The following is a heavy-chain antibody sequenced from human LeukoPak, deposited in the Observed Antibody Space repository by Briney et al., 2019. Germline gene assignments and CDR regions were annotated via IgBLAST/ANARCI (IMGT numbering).Heavy chain of an antibody. CDR2: ISSSSSYI. CDR1: GFTFSRYS. V-gene: IGHV3-21*01. J-gene: IGHJ4*02. D-gene: IGHD2-15*01. CDR3: ARRPNTPAVCFDY. Sequence: GGSLRLSCTASGFTFSRYSMNWFRQAPGKGLEWVSSISSSSSYIYYADSVKGRLTISRDNAKNSLYLQMHTLRAEHTAVYYCARRPNTPAVCFDYWGQGTLVTVSS.